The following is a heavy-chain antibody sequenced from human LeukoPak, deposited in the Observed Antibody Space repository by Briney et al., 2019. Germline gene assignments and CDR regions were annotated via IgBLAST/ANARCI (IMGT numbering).Heavy chain of an antibody. CDR1: GFTFSSYA. CDR3: AAMYSSGWYGYC. D-gene: IGHD6-19*01. V-gene: IGHV3-30*04. Sequence: GGSLRLSCAASGFTFSSYAMHWVRQAPGKGLEWVAVISYDGSNKYYADSVKGRFTISRDNSKNTLYLQMNSLRAEDTAVYYCAAMYSSGWYGYCWGQGTLVTVSS. J-gene: IGHJ4*02. CDR2: ISYDGSNK.